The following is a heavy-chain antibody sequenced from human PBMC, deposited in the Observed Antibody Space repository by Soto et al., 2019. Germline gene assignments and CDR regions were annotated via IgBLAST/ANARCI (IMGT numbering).Heavy chain of an antibody. CDR1: GYTFTSYA. CDR2: INAGNGNT. V-gene: IGHV1-3*01. Sequence: ASVKVSCKASGYTFTSYAMHWVRQAPGQRLEWMGWINAGNGNTKYSQKFQGRVTITRDTSASTAYMELSSLRSEGTAVYYCATLGGRYCSGGSCYSMRFDRWGQGTLVTVSS. J-gene: IGHJ5*02. D-gene: IGHD2-15*01. CDR3: ATLGGRYCSGGSCYSMRFDR.